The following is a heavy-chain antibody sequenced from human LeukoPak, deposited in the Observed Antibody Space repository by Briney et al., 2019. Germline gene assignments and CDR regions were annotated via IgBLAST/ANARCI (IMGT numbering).Heavy chain of an antibody. J-gene: IGHJ6*03. V-gene: IGHV1-69*04. CDR2: IIPILDLT. D-gene: IGHD3-3*01. CDR1: GYTFPSYA. CDR3: ARDRYDFWGGQGNYYMDV. Sequence: SVKVSCKASGYTFPSYALNWVRQAPGQGLEWMGRIIPILDLTKYAPKIQDRVTITADKSTSTAYMELNSLRSDDTAVYYCARDRYDFWGGQGNYYMDVWGKGTTVTVSS.